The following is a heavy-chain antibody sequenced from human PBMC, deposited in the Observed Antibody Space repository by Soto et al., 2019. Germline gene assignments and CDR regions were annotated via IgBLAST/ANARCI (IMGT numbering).Heavy chain of an antibody. V-gene: IGHV3-48*03. D-gene: IGHD5-12*01. J-gene: IGHJ4*02. CDR3: AAGCCGHDPSYFDY. CDR2: IRSTGTNI. Sequence: SLRLSCVASGFTFSNFEMSWVRQAPGKGLEWVSSIRSTGTNIFYADSVKGRFTISRDNAKNSLYLHMNSLRAEDTALYYCAAGCCGHDPSYFDYWGQGTLVTVSS. CDR1: GFTFSNFE.